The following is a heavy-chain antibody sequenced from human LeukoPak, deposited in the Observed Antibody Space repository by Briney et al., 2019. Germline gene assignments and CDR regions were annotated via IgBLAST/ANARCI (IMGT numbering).Heavy chain of an antibody. CDR1: GYSISSGYY. CDR3: AKDILRGGRWAFDY. J-gene: IGHJ4*02. Sequence: ETLSLTCTVSGYSISSGYYWGWIRQPPGKGLEWVSGISDSGGSTYYTDSVKGRFTISRDNSKNTLYLQMNSLRADDTAVYYCAKDILRGGRWAFDYWGQGTLVTVSS. V-gene: IGHV3-23*01. CDR2: ISDSGGST. D-gene: IGHD3-10*01.